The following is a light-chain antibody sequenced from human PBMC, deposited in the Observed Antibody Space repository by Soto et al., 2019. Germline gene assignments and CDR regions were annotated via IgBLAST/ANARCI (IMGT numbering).Light chain of an antibody. CDR1: QSISSY. Sequence: DIQMTQSPSSLSASVGDRVTITCRASQSISSYLNWYQQKPGKAPKLLIYAASSLQSGVPSRFSGSGSGTDFTLTISSLQPADFATYYCQQSYSTPLVTFVPGTKVDIK. J-gene: IGKJ3*01. CDR3: QQSYSTPLVT. V-gene: IGKV1-39*01. CDR2: AAS.